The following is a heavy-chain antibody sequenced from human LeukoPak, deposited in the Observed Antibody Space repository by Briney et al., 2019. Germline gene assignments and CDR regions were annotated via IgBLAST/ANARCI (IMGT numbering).Heavy chain of an antibody. D-gene: IGHD3-16*02. CDR2: IYYSGST. Sequence: PSETLSPSCTVSGGSIYSYYCSWIPQPPGKGLEWIGYIYYSGSTNYNPSLKSRVTISVDTSKNQFSLKLSSVTAADTAVYYCARVSDYVWGSYRYQDDNGWHVWGHRTTVTVSS. J-gene: IGHJ6*02. CDR1: GGSIYSYY. V-gene: IGHV4-59*01. CDR3: ARVSDYVWGSYRYQDDNGWHV.